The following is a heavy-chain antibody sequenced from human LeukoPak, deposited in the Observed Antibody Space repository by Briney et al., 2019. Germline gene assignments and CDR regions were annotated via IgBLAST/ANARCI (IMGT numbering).Heavy chain of an antibody. V-gene: IGHV1-2*02. J-gene: IGHJ4*02. Sequence: ASVKVSCKASGYTFTGYYMHWVRQAPGQGLEWMGWINPNSGVTNYAQKFQGRVTMTMDTSISTAYMELSRLRSDDTAVYYCARVLDSGYPVWDCWGQGTLVTVSS. CDR2: INPNSGVT. D-gene: IGHD5-12*01. CDR3: ARVLDSGYPVWDC. CDR1: GYTFTGYY.